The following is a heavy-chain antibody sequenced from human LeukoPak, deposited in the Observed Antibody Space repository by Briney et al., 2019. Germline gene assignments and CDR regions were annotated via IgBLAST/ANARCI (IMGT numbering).Heavy chain of an antibody. CDR3: AKAFRGRWFGDLEALYSCYMDV. CDR1: GFTFSSYE. Sequence: GGSLRLSCAASGFTFSSYEMNWVRQAPGKGLEWVAFIPYDGSNKYYADSVKGRFTISRDNSKNTLYLQMNSLRLEDTAVYYCAKAFRGRWFGDLEALYSCYMDVWGKGTTVTISS. V-gene: IGHV3-30*02. J-gene: IGHJ6*03. CDR2: IPYDGSNK. D-gene: IGHD3-10*01.